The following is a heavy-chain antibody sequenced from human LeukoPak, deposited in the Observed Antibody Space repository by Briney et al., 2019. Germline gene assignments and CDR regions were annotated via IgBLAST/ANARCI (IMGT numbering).Heavy chain of an antibody. J-gene: IGHJ4*02. Sequence: ASVKVSCKASGYTFTSYGISWVRQAPGQGLEWMGWISAYNGNTNYAQKLQGRVTMTTDTSTSTAYMELRSLRSDDTAVYYCARERGAFIRGYSYGRDLDYWGQGTLVTVSS. V-gene: IGHV1-18*01. D-gene: IGHD5-18*01. CDR1: GYTFTSYG. CDR3: ARERGAFIRGYSYGRDLDY. CDR2: ISAYNGNT.